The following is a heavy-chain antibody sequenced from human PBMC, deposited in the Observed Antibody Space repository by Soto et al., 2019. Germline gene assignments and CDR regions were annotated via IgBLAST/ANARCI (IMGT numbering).Heavy chain of an antibody. D-gene: IGHD4-17*01. CDR1: GGSISSGGYS. V-gene: IGHV4-30-2*01. CDR3: ARGMTTVTTFDY. CDR2: IYHSGST. Sequence: SETLSLTCAVSGGSISSGGYSCNWIRQPPGKGLEWIGYIYHSGSTYYNPSLKSRVTISVDRSKNQFPLKLSSVTAADTAVYYCARGMTTVTTFDYWGQGTLVTVSS. J-gene: IGHJ4*02.